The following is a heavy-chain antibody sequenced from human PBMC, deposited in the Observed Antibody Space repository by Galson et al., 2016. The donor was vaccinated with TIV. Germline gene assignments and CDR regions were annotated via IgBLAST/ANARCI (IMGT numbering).Heavy chain of an antibody. CDR1: GFTIGTYA. CDR2: ISATGGST. CDR3: AKTIAVSGVLINYFYYGMDV. Sequence: SLRLSCAPSGFTIGTYAMHWVRQAPGKGLEWVSSISATGGSTYYADSVKGRFTTSRDNSKDQLYLQMNSLRAEDTAVYYCAKTIAVSGVLINYFYYGMDVWGHGTTVSVSS. D-gene: IGHD3-3*01. V-gene: IGHV3-23*01. J-gene: IGHJ6*02.